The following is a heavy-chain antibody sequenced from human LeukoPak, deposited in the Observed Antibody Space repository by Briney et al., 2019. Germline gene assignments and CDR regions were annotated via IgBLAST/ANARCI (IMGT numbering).Heavy chain of an antibody. CDR1: GFTFSNYW. CDR2: IKQDGSEK. J-gene: IGHJ4*02. V-gene: IGHV3-7*01. Sequence: GGSLRLSCAASGFTFSNYWMSCVRQAPGKGLEWVANIKQDGSEKNYVDSVKGRFTISRDNATNLLYLQMNSLRAEDTAVYYCARDGPRGDFDYWGQGTLVTVSS. CDR3: ARDGPRGDFDY. D-gene: IGHD3-10*01.